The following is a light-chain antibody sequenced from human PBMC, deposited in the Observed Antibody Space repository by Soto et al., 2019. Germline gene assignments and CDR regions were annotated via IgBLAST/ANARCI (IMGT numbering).Light chain of an antibody. J-gene: IGKJ1*01. Sequence: DIQMTQSPSSLSASVGDSVTITCRASQRIGSYVNWCQQKPGKAPKLLIYAATNLEEGVPSRFSGSGSGTDFSLSVSGLQPEDFATYYCQQSYSIPVRTFGHGTKVDIK. CDR1: QRIGSY. V-gene: IGKV1-39*01. CDR2: AAT. CDR3: QQSYSIPVRT.